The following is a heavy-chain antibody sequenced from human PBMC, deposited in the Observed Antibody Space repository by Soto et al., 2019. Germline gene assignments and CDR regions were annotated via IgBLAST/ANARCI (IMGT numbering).Heavy chain of an antibody. CDR2: IYSGGYT. J-gene: IGHJ4*02. D-gene: IGHD3-10*01. CDR3: APRPGGGGY. V-gene: IGHV3-53*01. CDR1: GFTVSNNY. Sequence: EVQLVESGGGLIQPGGSLRLSCAVSGFTVSNNYMSWVRQAPGKGLEGVSVIYSGGYTAYGDSVKGRFTISRDNSKNTLYFQKNSLSPENRAVFYGAPRPGGGGYWGQGTLVTVSS.